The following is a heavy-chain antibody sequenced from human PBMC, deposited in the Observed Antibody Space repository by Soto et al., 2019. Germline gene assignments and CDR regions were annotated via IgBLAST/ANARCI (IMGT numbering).Heavy chain of an antibody. V-gene: IGHV3-30-3*01. CDR2: ISDDGSNT. Sequence: QVQLVESGGGVVQPGKSLRLSCAASGFTFSNYFIHWVRQAPGKGLEWVAVISDDGSNTYYGDSVKGRFTISRDNSKNTLYLQMNSLSPDDTAVYCCATDLRVRGLYGMDVRGQGTTVTVSS. CDR1: GFTFSNYF. CDR3: ATDLRVRGLYGMDV. D-gene: IGHD3-16*01. J-gene: IGHJ6*02.